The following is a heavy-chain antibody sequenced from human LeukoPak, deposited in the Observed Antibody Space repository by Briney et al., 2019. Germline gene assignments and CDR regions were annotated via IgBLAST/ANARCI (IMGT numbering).Heavy chain of an antibody. D-gene: IGHD3-3*01. Sequence: ASVKVSCKASGYTFTSYGISWVRQAPGQGLEWMGWISAYNGNTNYAQKLQGRVTMTTDTSTSTAYTELRSLRSDDTAVYYCERVLSTIFGVVIDHAFDIWGQGTMVTVSS. CDR3: ERVLSTIFGVVIDHAFDI. CDR2: ISAYNGNT. V-gene: IGHV1-18*01. J-gene: IGHJ3*02. CDR1: GYTFTSYG.